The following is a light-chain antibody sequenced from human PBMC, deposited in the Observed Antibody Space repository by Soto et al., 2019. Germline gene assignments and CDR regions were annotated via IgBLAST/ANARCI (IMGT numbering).Light chain of an antibody. CDR1: QSVSSSY. CDR3: QQYDNSPWT. CDR2: GAS. V-gene: IGKV3-20*01. Sequence: EIVLTQSPCTLSLSPGEGATLSCRASQSVSSSYLAWYQQKPGQAPRLLIYGASSRATGIPDRFSGGGSGTDFTLTISRLEPEDFEVYYCQQYDNSPWTFGQGTKVEIK. J-gene: IGKJ1*01.